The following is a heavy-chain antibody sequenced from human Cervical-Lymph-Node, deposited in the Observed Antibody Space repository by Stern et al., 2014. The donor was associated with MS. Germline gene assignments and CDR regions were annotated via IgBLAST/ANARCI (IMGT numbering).Heavy chain of an antibody. CDR3: ARHGGITGTAGWGRALDI. V-gene: IGHV4-39*01. CDR2: RYSGGTP. D-gene: IGHD1-20*01. Sequence: QVQLQESGPGLVKPSGTLSLTCTVSGGSISSSSDYWGWIRQPPGKGLEWIGSRYSGGTPYHTPPLQSRGTISEDTSKTRCSLRLTSLTAADTAVYYCARHGGITGTAGWGRALDIWGQGTMVTVSS. J-gene: IGHJ3*02. CDR1: GGSISSSSDY.